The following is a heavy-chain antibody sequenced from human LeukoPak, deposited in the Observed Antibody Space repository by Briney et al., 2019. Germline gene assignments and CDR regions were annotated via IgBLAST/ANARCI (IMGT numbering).Heavy chain of an antibody. D-gene: IGHD6-25*01. CDR1: GDSVSSNSAT. V-gene: IGHV6-1*01. CDR3: ARERAAVRFDS. CDR2: TYYRSKWYT. J-gene: IGHJ5*01. Sequence: SQTLSLTCAISGDSVSSNSATWHWIRQSPSRGLEWLGRTYYRSKWYTDYDVSVKSRIIINPDTSKNRFSLQLNSVTPDDTAVYYCARERAAVRFDSWGQGTLVTVSS.